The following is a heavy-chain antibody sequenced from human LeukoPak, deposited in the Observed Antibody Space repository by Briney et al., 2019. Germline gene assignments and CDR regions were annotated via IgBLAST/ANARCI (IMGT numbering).Heavy chain of an antibody. Sequence: GGSLRLSCVASGFAVSSKYMSWIRQAPGKGLEWVSVIYTGGSTHYPDSVMGRFTISRDDSKNTLYLQMNSLRAEDTAVYYCARDSEGRYYGSGSYYTFDYWGQGILVTVSS. CDR1: GFAVSSKY. CDR2: IYTGGST. V-gene: IGHV3-66*01. J-gene: IGHJ4*02. CDR3: ARDSEGRYYGSGSYYTFDY. D-gene: IGHD3-10*01.